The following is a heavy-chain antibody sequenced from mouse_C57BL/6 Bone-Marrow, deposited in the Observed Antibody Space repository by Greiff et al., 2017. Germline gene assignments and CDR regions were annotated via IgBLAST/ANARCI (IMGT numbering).Heavy chain of an antibody. CDR3: ARSLYYSNYGGFAY. D-gene: IGHD2-5*01. CDR1: GYAFSSSW. J-gene: IGHJ3*01. Sequence: QVQLQQSGPELVKPGASVKISCKASGYAFSSSWMNWVKQRPGKGLEWIGRIYPGDGDTNYNGKFKGKATLTADKSSSTAYMQLSSLTSEDSAVXFCARSLYYSNYGGFAYWGQGTLVTVSA. CDR2: IYPGDGDT. V-gene: IGHV1-82*01.